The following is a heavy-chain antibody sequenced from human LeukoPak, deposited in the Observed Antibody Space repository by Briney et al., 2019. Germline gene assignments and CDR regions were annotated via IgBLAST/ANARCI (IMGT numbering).Heavy chain of an antibody. J-gene: IGHJ4*02. D-gene: IGHD5-18*01. Sequence: GGSLRLSCAASGFTFSSYSMNWVRQAPGKGLEWVSTISGSGGSTYYADSVKGRFTISRDNSQNTLYLQMNSLRAEDTAVYYCAKDGGYSYGSDFDYWGQGTLVTVSS. CDR1: GFTFSSYS. CDR2: ISGSGGST. V-gene: IGHV3-23*01. CDR3: AKDGGYSYGSDFDY.